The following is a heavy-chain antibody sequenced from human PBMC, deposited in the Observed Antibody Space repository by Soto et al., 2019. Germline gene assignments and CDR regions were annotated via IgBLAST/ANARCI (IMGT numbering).Heavy chain of an antibody. CDR1: GHTFTSYG. J-gene: IGHJ4*02. V-gene: IGHV1-18*01. CDR3: ARDLGSKSSGWFVRYYFDY. Sequence: ASVKVSCKASGHTFTSYGISWVRQAPGQGLEWMGWISAYNGNTNYAQKLQGRVTMTTDTSTSTAYMELRSLRSDDTAVYYCARDLGSKSSGWFVRYYFDYWGQGTLVTVSS. D-gene: IGHD6-19*01. CDR2: ISAYNGNT.